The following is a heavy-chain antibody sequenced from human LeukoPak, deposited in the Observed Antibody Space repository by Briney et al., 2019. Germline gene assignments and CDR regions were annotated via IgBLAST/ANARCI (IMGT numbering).Heavy chain of an antibody. J-gene: IGHJ4*02. V-gene: IGHV3-30*02. Sequence: PGGSLRLSCAASGFTFSSYGMHWVRQAPGKGPEWVAFIRYDGSNKYYADSVKGRFTISRDNSKNTLYLQMNSLRAEDTAVYYCAKGRRGDFWSGSAPTGWGQGTLVTVSS. D-gene: IGHD3-3*01. CDR1: GFTFSSYG. CDR3: AKGRRGDFWSGSAPTG. CDR2: IRYDGSNK.